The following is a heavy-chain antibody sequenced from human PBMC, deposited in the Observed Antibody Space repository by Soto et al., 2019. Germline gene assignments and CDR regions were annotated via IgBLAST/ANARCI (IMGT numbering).Heavy chain of an antibody. CDR2: IGVSGGDT. CDR1: GFIFSDYA. CDR3: VKRAVTGVWWFFDH. J-gene: IGHJ4*02. Sequence: EVQLLESGGDLVQPGGSLRLSCVASGFIFSDYAMTWVRQAPGKGLEWVSTIGVSGGDTYYADSVKGRFTITRDNSKNTVNGQMNSLGAEDTAVYYCVKRAVTGVWWFFDHWGQGALVAVSS. D-gene: IGHD6-19*01. V-gene: IGHV3-23*01.